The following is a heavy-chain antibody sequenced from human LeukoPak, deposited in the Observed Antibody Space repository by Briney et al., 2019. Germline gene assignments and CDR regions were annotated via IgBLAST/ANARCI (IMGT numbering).Heavy chain of an antibody. CDR1: GGSISSGGYY. CDR2: IYYSGST. J-gene: IGHJ4*02. CDR3: ARGLHYYDSSGLALNYFDY. Sequence: SQTLSLTCTVSGGSISSGGYYWSWIRQHPGKGLEWIGYIYYSGSTYYNPSLKSRVTISVDTSKNQFSLKLSSVTAADTAVYYCARGLHYYDSSGLALNYFDYWGQGTLVTVSS. V-gene: IGHV4-31*03. D-gene: IGHD3-22*01.